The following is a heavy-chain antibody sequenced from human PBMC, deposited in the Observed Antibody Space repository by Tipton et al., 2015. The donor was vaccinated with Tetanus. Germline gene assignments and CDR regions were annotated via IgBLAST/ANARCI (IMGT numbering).Heavy chain of an antibody. V-gene: IGHV4-30-4*01. Sequence: SLRLSFPVSGGSISSGDYYWSWIRQPPGKGLEWIGYIYYSGSTYYNPSLKSRVTISVDTSKNQFSLKLSSVTAADTAVYYCALSRGYCILTGYFLGYFDLWGRGTLVTVSS. J-gene: IGHJ2*01. CDR2: IYYSGST. D-gene: IGHD3-9*01. CDR1: GGSISSGDYY. CDR3: ALSRGYCILTGYFLGYFDL.